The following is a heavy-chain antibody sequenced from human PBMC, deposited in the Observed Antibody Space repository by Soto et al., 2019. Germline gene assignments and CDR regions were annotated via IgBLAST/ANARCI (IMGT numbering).Heavy chain of an antibody. J-gene: IGHJ4*02. CDR3: ARGKYSSSWWNNFDY. Sequence: SETLSLTCAVSGGSISSGGYSWSWIRQPPGKGLEWIGYIYHSGSTYYNPSLKSRVTISVDRSKNQFSLKLSSVTAADTAVYYCARGKYSSSWWNNFDYWGQGTLVTVSS. D-gene: IGHD6-13*01. CDR1: GGSISSGGYS. CDR2: IYHSGST. V-gene: IGHV4-30-2*01.